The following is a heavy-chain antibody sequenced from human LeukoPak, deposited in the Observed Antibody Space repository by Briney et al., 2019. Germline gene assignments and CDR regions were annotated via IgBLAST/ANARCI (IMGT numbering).Heavy chain of an antibody. CDR2: IYYSGST. J-gene: IGHJ4*02. CDR1: GGSISSGGYY. Sequence: SQTLSLTCTVSGGSISSGGYYWSWIRQHPGKGLEWIGYIYYSGSTYYNPSLKSRVTISVDTSKNQFSLKLSSVTAADTAVYYCARDRLIDCRSTSCYRRLDYWGQGTLVTVSS. D-gene: IGHD2-2*01. V-gene: IGHV4-31*03. CDR3: ARDRLIDCRSTSCYRRLDY.